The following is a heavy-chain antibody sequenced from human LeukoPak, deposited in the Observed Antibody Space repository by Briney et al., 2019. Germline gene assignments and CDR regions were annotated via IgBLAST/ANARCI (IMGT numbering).Heavy chain of an antibody. Sequence: ASVKVSCKASGYTFTSYYMHWVRQAPGQGLEWMGIINPSGGSTTYAQKFQGRVAMTRDTSTSTVYMELSSLRSEDTAVYYCARDRGGTDSSLRYWGQGTLVTVSS. D-gene: IGHD1-26*01. CDR2: INPSGGST. CDR3: ARDRGGTDSSLRY. CDR1: GYTFTSYY. J-gene: IGHJ4*02. V-gene: IGHV1-46*01.